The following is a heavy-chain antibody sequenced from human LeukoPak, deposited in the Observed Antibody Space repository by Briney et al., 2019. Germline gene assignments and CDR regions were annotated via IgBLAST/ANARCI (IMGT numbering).Heavy chain of an antibody. J-gene: IGHJ4*02. D-gene: IGHD3-22*01. CDR1: GFTFSSYA. Sequence: GRSLRLSCAASGFTFSSYAMHWVRQAPGKGLEWVAVISYDGSNKYYADSVKGRFTISRDNSKNTLYLQMNGLRAEDTAVYYCARDFHYYDSSGLTDYWGQGTLVTVSS. V-gene: IGHV3-30-3*01. CDR2: ISYDGSNK. CDR3: ARDFHYYDSSGLTDY.